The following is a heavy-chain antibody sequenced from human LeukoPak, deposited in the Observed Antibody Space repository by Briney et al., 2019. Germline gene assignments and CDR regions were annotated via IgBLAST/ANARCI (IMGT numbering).Heavy chain of an antibody. CDR3: ARLHYDLDAFDI. CDR1: GYSISSGYY. D-gene: IGHD3-3*01. J-gene: IGHJ3*02. Sequence: SETLSLTCAVSGYSISSGYYWGWIRQPPGEGLEWIGSIYHSGSTYYNPSLKSRVTISVDTSKYQFSVELSSVTAADTAVYYCARLHYDLDAFDIWGQGTMVTVSS. CDR2: IYHSGST. V-gene: IGHV4-38-2*01.